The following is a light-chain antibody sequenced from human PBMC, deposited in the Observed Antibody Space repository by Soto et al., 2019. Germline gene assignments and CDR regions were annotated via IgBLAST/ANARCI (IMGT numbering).Light chain of an antibody. CDR1: QNINNN. J-gene: IGKJ4*01. Sequence: IVMTQSPASLSVSPGERATLFCRASQNINNNLAWYQQKPGQAPRLLIYGAYTRATGIPATFSGSGSGTAFTLTISSLQSEDFAVYYCKQYTSWAPLAFGGETRMEIX. CDR2: GAY. CDR3: KQYTSWAPLA. V-gene: IGKV3-15*01.